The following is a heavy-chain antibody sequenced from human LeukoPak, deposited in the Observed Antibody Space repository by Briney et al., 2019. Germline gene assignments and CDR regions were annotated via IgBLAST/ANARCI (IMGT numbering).Heavy chain of an antibody. CDR2: ISGSGRTT. J-gene: IGHJ5*02. D-gene: IGHD3-16*01. CDR3: ARDGIAAWGRFDP. CDR1: GFNFSDYY. Sequence: GGSLRLSCAGSGFNFSDYYINWIRQAPGKGLEWISYISGSGRTTYYADSVKDRFTISRDNAKNSLYLQMNGLRGEDTAVYYCARDGIAAWGRFDPWGQGTLVTVSS. V-gene: IGHV3-11*01.